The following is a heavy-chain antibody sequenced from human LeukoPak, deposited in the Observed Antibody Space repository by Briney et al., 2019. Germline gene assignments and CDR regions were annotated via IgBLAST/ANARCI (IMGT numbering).Heavy chain of an antibody. D-gene: IGHD1-26*01. CDR2: INLGDSDT. CDR1: GHSFTNHW. CDR3: ARRPYSGSPNWFDP. J-gene: IGHJ5*02. V-gene: IGHV5-51*01. Sequence: GASLQISCEVSGHSFTNHWIGWVRQLPGKGLEWMGIINLGDSDTKYSPSFQGQVTISLDKSISTAYLQWRSLKASDTAMYYCARRPYSGSPNWFDPWGQGTLVTVSS.